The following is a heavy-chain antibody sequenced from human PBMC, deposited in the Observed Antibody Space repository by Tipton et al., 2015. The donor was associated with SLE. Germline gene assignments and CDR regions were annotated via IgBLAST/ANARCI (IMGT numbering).Heavy chain of an antibody. CDR2: IFRSGNA. CDR3: VRGEADVFHI. Sequence: TLSLTCAVSGDSINSGDYSWGWIRQPPGKGLEWIGYIFRSGNAYYNPPLNSRVTISLDMSRNQFSLRLKSVTAADAALYYCVRGEADVFHIWGQGPVVSVSS. J-gene: IGHJ3*02. V-gene: IGHV4-30-2*01. CDR1: GDSINSGDYS.